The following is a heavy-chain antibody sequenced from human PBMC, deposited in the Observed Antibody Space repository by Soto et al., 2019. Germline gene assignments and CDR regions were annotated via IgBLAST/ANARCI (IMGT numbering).Heavy chain of an antibody. V-gene: IGHV3-53*01. CDR1: GFSVSGNS. J-gene: IGHJ6*02. Sequence: EVQLVASGGDLIQPGGSLRLSCGVSGFSVSGNSLSWVRQAPGKGLEGVSYMYVDGSTYYADSVRGRFTLSRDNSKNTLYLQMNKLRGEDTAVYYCARDGGSHTAVSGTQYYGMDVWGQGTTVTVSS. CDR2: MYVDGST. D-gene: IGHD6-19*01. CDR3: ARDGGSHTAVSGTQYYGMDV.